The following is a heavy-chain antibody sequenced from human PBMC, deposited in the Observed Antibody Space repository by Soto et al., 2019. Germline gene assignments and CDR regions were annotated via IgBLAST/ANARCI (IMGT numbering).Heavy chain of an antibody. Sequence: SVKVSCKAPRDTFTSYYINWVRQAPGQGLEWMGVINPHGGSTADAQKFKGRVTLTRDTSASTVYMEVSSLTFEDTAMYYCARSSGGNFGIIIEGTNWFAPWGQGTLVTVSS. V-gene: IGHV1-46*01. CDR2: INPHGGST. D-gene: IGHD1-26*01. CDR1: RDTFTSYY. CDR3: ARSSGGNFGIIIEGTNWFAP. J-gene: IGHJ5*02.